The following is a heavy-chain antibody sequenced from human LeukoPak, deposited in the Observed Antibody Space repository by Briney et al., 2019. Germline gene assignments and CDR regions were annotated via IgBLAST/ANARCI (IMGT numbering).Heavy chain of an antibody. J-gene: IGHJ4*02. CDR1: GGSISSYY. Sequence: PSETLSLTCTVSGGSISSYYWSWIRQPPGKGLEWIGYIHYSGSTNYNPSLKSRVTISVDTSKNQFSLKLSSVTAADTAVYYCARGGRIVVVPAALFDYWGQGTLVTVSS. CDR2: IHYSGST. D-gene: IGHD2-2*01. V-gene: IGHV4-59*01. CDR3: ARGGRIVVVPAALFDY.